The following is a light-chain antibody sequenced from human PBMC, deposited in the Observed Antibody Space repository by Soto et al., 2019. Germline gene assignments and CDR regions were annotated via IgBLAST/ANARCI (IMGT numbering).Light chain of an antibody. CDR2: AAS. V-gene: IGKV1-27*01. J-gene: IGKJ5*01. CDR1: QGISNY. Sequence: DIQMTQSPSSLSASVGDRVTITCRASQGISNYLAWYQQRPGEVPKLLIYAASTLQSGVPSRFSGSGSGPDFTLTISSLQPDDVATYYCQKYSSVITFGQGTRLEIK. CDR3: QKYSSVIT.